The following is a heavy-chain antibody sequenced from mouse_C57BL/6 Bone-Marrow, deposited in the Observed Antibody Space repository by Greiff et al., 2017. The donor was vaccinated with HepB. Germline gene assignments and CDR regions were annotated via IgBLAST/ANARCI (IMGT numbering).Heavy chain of an antibody. CDR1: GFTFSDYG. D-gene: IGHD1-1*01. V-gene: IGHV5-17*01. J-gene: IGHJ3*01. CDR2: ISSGSSTI. Sequence: EVMLVESGGGLVKPGGSLKLSCAASGFTFSDYGMHWVRQAPEKGLEWVAYISSGSSTIYYADTVKGRFTISRDNAKNTLFLQMTSLRSEDTAMYYCANYYGSSWFAYWGQGTLVTVSA. CDR3: ANYYGSSWFAY.